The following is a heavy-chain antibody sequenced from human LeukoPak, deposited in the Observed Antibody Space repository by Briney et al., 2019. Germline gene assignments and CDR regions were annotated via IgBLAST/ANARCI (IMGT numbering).Heavy chain of an antibody. D-gene: IGHD1-26*01. CDR1: EFTFSSYG. J-gene: IGHJ4*02. CDR2: ISGGGGST. Sequence: GGSLRLSCAASEFTFSSYGMSWVRQAPGKGLEWVSGISGGGGSTYYADSVKGRLTISRDNSKNTLYLQMNSLRAEDTAVYYCAKDQISGSYSDYWGQGTLVTVFS. CDR3: AKDQISGSYSDY. V-gene: IGHV3-23*01.